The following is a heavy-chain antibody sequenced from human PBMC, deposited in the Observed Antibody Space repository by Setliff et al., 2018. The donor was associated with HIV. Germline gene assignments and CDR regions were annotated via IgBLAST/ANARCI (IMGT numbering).Heavy chain of an antibody. CDR2: ITSYNGNT. Sequence: ASVKVSCKASGYTFSNYGNTWVRQAPGQGLEWMGWITSYNGNTNYAKKFKGRVTMTTDTSTSIAYMELKSLRSEDTAVYYCARDHHSGRGSNFPWYSDLWGRGTLVTVSS. J-gene: IGHJ2*01. D-gene: IGHD1-26*01. V-gene: IGHV1-18*01. CDR1: GYTFSNYG. CDR3: ARDHHSGRGSNFPWYSDL.